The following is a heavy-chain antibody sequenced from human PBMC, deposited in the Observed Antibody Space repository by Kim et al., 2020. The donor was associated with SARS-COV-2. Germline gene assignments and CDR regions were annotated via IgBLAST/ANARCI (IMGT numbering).Heavy chain of an antibody. J-gene: IGHJ6*02. V-gene: IGHV1-24*01. CDR2: FDPEDGET. CDR3: ATRIVVVPAARENYYYGMDV. Sequence: ASVKVSCKVSGYTLTELSMHWVRQAPGKGLEWMGGFDPEDGETIYAQKFQGRVTMTEDTSTDTAYMELSSLRSEDTAVYYCATRIVVVPAARENYYYGMDVWGQGTTVTVSS. CDR1: GYTLTELS. D-gene: IGHD2-2*01.